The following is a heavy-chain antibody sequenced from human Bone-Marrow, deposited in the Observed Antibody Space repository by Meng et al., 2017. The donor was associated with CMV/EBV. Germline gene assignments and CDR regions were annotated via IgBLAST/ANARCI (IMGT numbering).Heavy chain of an antibody. D-gene: IGHD3-16*01. Sequence: GESLKISCAASGFTFSSYWMHWVRQAPGKGLVWVSRINSDGSTTRYADSVKGRFTISRDNARNTLYLQMNSLRAEDTTVYYCAREEYGGSPGWGQGTLVTVSS. CDR1: GFTFSSYW. CDR2: INSDGSTT. J-gene: IGHJ4*02. V-gene: IGHV3-74*01. CDR3: AREEYGGSPG.